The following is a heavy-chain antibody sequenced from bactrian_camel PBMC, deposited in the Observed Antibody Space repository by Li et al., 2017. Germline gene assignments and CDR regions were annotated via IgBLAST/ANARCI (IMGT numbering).Heavy chain of an antibody. D-gene: IGHD1*01. CDR3: AADRLACLTQMPRPMSPRAYNL. Sequence: VQLVESGGGSVQQGGSLNVSCLASGFTSGLTLETKCMGWFRQAPGKEREAVAMIYTGGTPTYYADSVKGRFTISRDDAKNAVYLQMNSLKPEDTAMYYCAADRLACLTQMPRPMSPRAYNLWGQGTQVTVS. V-gene: IGHV3S40*01. CDR2: IYTGGTPT. CDR1: GFTSGLTLETKC. J-gene: IGHJ4*01.